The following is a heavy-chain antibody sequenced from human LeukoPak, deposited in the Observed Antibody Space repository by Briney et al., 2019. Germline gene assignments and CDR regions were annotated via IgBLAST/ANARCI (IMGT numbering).Heavy chain of an antibody. V-gene: IGHV3-33*01. D-gene: IGHD3-16*01. J-gene: IGHJ5*02. Sequence: PGRSLRLSCAASGFTFSSYGMHWVRQAPGKGLEWVAVIWYDGSNKYYADSVKGRFTISRDNSKNTLYQQMNSLRAEDTAVYYCATPYGFYNWFDPWGQGTLVTVSS. CDR2: IWYDGSNK. CDR3: ATPYGFYNWFDP. CDR1: GFTFSSYG.